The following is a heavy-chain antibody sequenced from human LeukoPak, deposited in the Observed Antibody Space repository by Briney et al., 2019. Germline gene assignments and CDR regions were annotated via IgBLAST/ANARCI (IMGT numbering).Heavy chain of an antibody. CDR2: ISYDGSNK. CDR3: ARGLGQQLVSPDYYYYYGMDV. V-gene: IGHV3-30-3*01. J-gene: IGHJ6*02. D-gene: IGHD6-13*01. CDR1: GFTFSSYA. Sequence: SCKASGFTFSSYAMHWVRQAPGKGLEWVAVISYDGSNKYYADSVKGRFTISRDNSKNTLYLQMNSLRAEDTAVYYCARGLGQQLVSPDYYYYYGMDVWGQGTTVTVSS.